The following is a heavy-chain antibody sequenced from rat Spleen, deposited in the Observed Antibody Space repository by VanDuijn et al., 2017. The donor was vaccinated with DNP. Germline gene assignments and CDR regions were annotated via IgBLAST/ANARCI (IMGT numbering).Heavy chain of an antibody. CDR2: IRYDGVNT. V-gene: IGHV5-22*01. CDR3: ARWYNSGYYFDY. J-gene: IGHJ2*01. Sequence: EVQLVEAGGGLVQPGRSLKLSCAASGFIISDYYMAWVRQARTKGLEWVAYIRYDGVNTYYGDSVEGGFTISKDNAKISLYLQMNSLRSEDMATYYCARWYNSGYYFDYWGQGVMVTVSS. CDR1: GFIISDYY. D-gene: IGHD4-3*01.